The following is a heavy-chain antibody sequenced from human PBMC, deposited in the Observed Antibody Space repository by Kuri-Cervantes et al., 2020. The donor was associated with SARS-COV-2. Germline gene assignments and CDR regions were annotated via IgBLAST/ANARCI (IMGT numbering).Heavy chain of an antibody. D-gene: IGHD4-23*01. Sequence: ESLKISCAVSGGSISSYYWSWIRQPPGKGLEWIGYIYYSGSTNYNPSLKSRVTISVDTSKNQFSLKLSSVTAADTAVYYCASLGYGGNLHFDYWGQGTLVTVSS. V-gene: IGHV4-59*01. J-gene: IGHJ4*02. CDR1: GGSISSYY. CDR3: ASLGYGGNLHFDY. CDR2: IYYSGST.